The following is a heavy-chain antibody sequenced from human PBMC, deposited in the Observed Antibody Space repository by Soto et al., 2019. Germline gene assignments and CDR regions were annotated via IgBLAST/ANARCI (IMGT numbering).Heavy chain of an antibody. V-gene: IGHV3-48*02. Sequence: PGGSLRLSCAASGFTFSVHSMNWVRRAPGKGLEWVSYISSTSSARYYADSVRGRFTISRDNVKYSLYLQMNSLTDEDTAVYYYARDSNLYYGMDVWGQGTSVTVSS. CDR1: GFTFSVHS. CDR2: ISSTSSAR. J-gene: IGHJ6*02. CDR3: ARDSNLYYGMDV.